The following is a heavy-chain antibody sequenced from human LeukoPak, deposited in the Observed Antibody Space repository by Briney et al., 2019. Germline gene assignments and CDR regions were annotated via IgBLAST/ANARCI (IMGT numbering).Heavy chain of an antibody. CDR3: VRTLGDYPLDYFDY. Sequence: PGGSLRLSCAASGFTFSSYAMSWVRQAPGKGLEWVSAISGSGGSTYYADSVKGRFTISRDNSKNTLYLQMNSLRAEDTAVYYCVRTLGDYPLDYFDYWGQGTLVTVSS. V-gene: IGHV3-23*01. J-gene: IGHJ4*02. CDR1: GFTFSSYA. D-gene: IGHD3-16*01. CDR2: ISGSGGST.